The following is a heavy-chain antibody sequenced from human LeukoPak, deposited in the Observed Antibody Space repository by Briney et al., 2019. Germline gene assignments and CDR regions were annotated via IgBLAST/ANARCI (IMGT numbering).Heavy chain of an antibody. D-gene: IGHD5-24*01. CDR1: GGSISSGDYY. J-gene: IGHJ3*02. CDR2: IYYSGST. Sequence: SETLSLTCTVSGGSISSGDYYWSWIRQPPGKGLEWIGYIYYSGSTYYNPSLKSRVTISVDTSKNQFSLKLSSVTAADTAVYYCALVRDGYNLDAFDIWGQGTMVTVSS. CDR3: ALVRDGYNLDAFDI. V-gene: IGHV4-30-4*02.